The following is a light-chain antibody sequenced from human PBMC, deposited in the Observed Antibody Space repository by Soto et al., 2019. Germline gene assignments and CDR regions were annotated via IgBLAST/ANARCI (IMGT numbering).Light chain of an antibody. CDR3: LQDYNHPRT. J-gene: IGKJ1*01. CDR1: QDIRNE. Sequence: AIQMTQSPSSLSASVGDRVTITCRASQDIRNELGWSQQKPGKAPKLLIYATSSLQNVVPSRFSGTRSGTDFTLTTRSLQTEDFATYYCLQDYNHPRTFGHGTNVEIK. CDR2: ATS. V-gene: IGKV1-6*01.